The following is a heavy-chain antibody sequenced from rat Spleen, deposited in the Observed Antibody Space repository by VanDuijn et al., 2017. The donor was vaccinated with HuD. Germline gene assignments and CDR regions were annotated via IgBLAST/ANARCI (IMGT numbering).Heavy chain of an antibody. CDR2: ITNTGGNS. CDR3: ATEEELGGH. Sequence: EVQLVESGGGLVQPGRSLKLSCAASGFTFNNYWMSWIRQAPGKGLEWIASITNTGGNSYYRDSVRGRFTVSRDNSKSTLYLQVDSLRSEDTATYYCATEEELGGHWGQGVMVTVSS. D-gene: IGHD5-1*01. V-gene: IGHV5-31*01. CDR1: GFTFNNYW. J-gene: IGHJ2*01.